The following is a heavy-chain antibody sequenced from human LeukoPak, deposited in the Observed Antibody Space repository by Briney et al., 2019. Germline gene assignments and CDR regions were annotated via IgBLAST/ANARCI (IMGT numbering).Heavy chain of an antibody. CDR3: ARGLLGYCSSTSCYRPEDYYYYMDV. CDR2: INPNSGGT. D-gene: IGHD2-2*01. Sequence: ASVKVSCKASGYTFTGYYMHWVRQAPGQGLEWMGWINPNSGGTNYAQKFQGRVTMTMDTSISTAYMELSRLRSDDTAVYYCARGLLGYCSSTSCYRPEDYYYYMDVWGKGTTVTVSS. CDR1: GYTFTGYY. J-gene: IGHJ6*03. V-gene: IGHV1-2*02.